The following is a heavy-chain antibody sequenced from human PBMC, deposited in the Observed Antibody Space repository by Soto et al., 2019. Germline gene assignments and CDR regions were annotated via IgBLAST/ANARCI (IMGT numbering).Heavy chain of an antibody. CDR3: ARGLRGKAARLNLDAFDI. D-gene: IGHD6-6*01. J-gene: IGHJ3*02. CDR2: ISAYNGNT. V-gene: IGHV1-18*01. Sequence: VASVKVSCKASGYTFTSYGISWVRPAPGQGLEWMGWISAYNGNTNYAQKLQGRVTMTTDTSTSTAYMELRSLRSDDTAVYYCARGLRGKAARLNLDAFDIWGQGTMVTVSS. CDR1: GYTFTSYG.